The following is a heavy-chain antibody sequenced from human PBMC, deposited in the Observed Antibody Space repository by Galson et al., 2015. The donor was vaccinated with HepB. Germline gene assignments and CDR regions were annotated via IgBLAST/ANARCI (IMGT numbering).Heavy chain of an antibody. D-gene: IGHD6-19*01. J-gene: IGHJ5*02. V-gene: IGHV3-23*01. Sequence: SLRLSCAASGFTFSSYAMSWIRQAPGKGLEWVAAIGSGSAGTHYADSVKGRFTISRDDSKNTLFLEMSSLRVEDTALYYRAKPRIPVAGTRWFDPWGQGTLVTVSS. CDR2: IGSGSAGT. CDR3: AKPRIPVAGTRWFDP. CDR1: GFTFSSYA.